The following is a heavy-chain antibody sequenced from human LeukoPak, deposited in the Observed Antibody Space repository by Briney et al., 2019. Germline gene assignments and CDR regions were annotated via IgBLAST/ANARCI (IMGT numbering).Heavy chain of an antibody. J-gene: IGHJ4*02. Sequence: PGGSLRLSCAASGFTFATLWMSWVRQAPGKVLEWVAKIKQDGSERHYVDTVKGRFTISRDNAKISLYLQMNSLRAEDTGVYYCAGSGWLVYLDYWGQGALVTVSS. CDR2: IKQDGSER. CDR3: AGSGWLVYLDY. CDR1: GFTFATLW. V-gene: IGHV3-7*01. D-gene: IGHD6-19*01.